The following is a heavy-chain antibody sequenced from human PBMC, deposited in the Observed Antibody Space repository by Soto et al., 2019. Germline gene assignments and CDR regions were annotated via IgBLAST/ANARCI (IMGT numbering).Heavy chain of an antibody. J-gene: IGHJ4*02. V-gene: IGHV6-1*01. CDR1: GDSVSSNSAA. CDR2: TYYRSKWYN. Sequence: SQTLSLTCAISGDSVSSNSAAWNCISQSPSRGLEWLGRTYYRSKWYNDYAVSVKSRITINPDTSKNQFSLQLNSVTPEDTAVYYCARSNEMATIRFFDYWGQGTLVTVSS. D-gene: IGHD5-12*01. CDR3: ARSNEMATIRFFDY.